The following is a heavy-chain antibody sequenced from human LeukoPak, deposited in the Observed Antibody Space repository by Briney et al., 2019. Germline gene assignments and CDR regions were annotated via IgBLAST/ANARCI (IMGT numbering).Heavy chain of an antibody. CDR3: ARGEKGSSPEDY. D-gene: IGHD6-6*01. Sequence: KPSDTLSLTCTVSGGSISRHYWSWIRQPPPKLLQWIGYIYYSGSTNYNPSLKSRVTISVDTSKNQFSLKLSSVTAADTAVYYCARGEKGSSPEDYWGQGTLVTVSS. V-gene: IGHV4-59*11. J-gene: IGHJ4*02. CDR2: IYYSGST. CDR1: GGSISRHY.